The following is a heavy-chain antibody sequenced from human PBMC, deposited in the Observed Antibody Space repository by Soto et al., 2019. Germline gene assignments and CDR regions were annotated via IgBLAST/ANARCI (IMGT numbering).Heavy chain of an antibody. CDR2: IDNAGTDS. CDR1: GFTLSGRS. CDR3: ARGWFGPDV. J-gene: IGHJ6*04. Sequence: EVQLVESGGGLVQPGGSLRLSCAASGFTLSGRSMHWVRQAPGKGLVWVSGIDNAGTDSTYADSVKGRFTSSRDNAKNMLYLPMNSLRVDDTAVYYCARGWFGPDVWGKGTTVPGSS. V-gene: IGHV3-74*01. D-gene: IGHD3-10*01.